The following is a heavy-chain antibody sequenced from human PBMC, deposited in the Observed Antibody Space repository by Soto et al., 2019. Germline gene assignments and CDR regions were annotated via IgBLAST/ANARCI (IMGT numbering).Heavy chain of an antibody. CDR1: GGSISSGGCY. V-gene: IGHV4-31*03. CDR3: ARGRGWAAASRMDV. J-gene: IGHJ6*02. Sequence: SETRSLTCTVSGGSISSGGCYWNWIRQHPGKGLEWIGFIYDSGSTYYSPSLKSRMTISVDTSKNQFSLKLGSVTAADTAVYYCARGRGWAAASRMDVWGQGTTVTVSS. CDR2: IYDSGST. D-gene: IGHD6-13*01.